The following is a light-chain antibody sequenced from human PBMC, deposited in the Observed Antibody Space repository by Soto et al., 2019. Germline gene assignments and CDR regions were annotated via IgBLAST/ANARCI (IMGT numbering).Light chain of an antibody. CDR2: GAS. CDR3: QQYGSSPRT. CDR1: QSINSNY. Sequence: EIVLTQSPGTLSLSPGERATLSCRASQSINSNYLAWYQQNPGQATRLLIYGASSRATGIPDRFSGSGSGTDFTLTISRLEPEDFAVYYCQQYGSSPRTFGQGTKVEIK. J-gene: IGKJ1*01. V-gene: IGKV3-20*01.